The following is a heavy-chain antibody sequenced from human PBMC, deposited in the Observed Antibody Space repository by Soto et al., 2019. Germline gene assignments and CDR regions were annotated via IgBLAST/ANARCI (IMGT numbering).Heavy chain of an antibody. CDR1: GFIFRILL. CDR3: AKGGTSHIYGIDV. Sequence: DVQLLETGGGLVQPGGSRRPSFGAPGFIFRILLSNWVRRLPGKGLEWVSIIGGTGQYTFYADSVRGRFTFSRDNSENTVYLEMNSLRAEDTAIYFCAKGGTSHIYGIDVWGPGTTVIVSS. D-gene: IGHD2-2*01. J-gene: IGHJ6*02. CDR2: IGGTGQYT. V-gene: IGHV3-23*01.